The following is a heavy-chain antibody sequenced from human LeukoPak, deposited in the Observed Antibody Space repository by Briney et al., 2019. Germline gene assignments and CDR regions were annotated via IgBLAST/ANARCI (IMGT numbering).Heavy chain of an antibody. CDR1: GGTFSSYA. Sequence: SVKVSCKASGGTFSSYAISWVRQAPGQGLEWMGGIIPIFGTANYAQKFQGRVTVTADESTSTAYMELSSLRSEDTAVYYCARDSWGHKYYFDYWGQGTLVTVSS. CDR2: IIPIFGTA. V-gene: IGHV1-69*13. D-gene: IGHD2-15*01. J-gene: IGHJ4*02. CDR3: ARDSWGHKYYFDY.